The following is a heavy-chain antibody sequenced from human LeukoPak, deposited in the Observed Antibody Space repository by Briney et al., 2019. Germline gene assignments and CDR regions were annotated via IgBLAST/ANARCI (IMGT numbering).Heavy chain of an antibody. D-gene: IGHD6-19*01. V-gene: IGHV3-7*01. CDR1: GFTLSCHW. J-gene: IGHJ4*02. CDR3: ARRIAVAEMDY. CDR2: IKEDGSEK. Sequence: GGSLRLSCAASGFTLSCHWMGWVRQAPGKGLEWVANIKEDGSEKYYVDSVKGRFTISRDNAKNSLYLQMNSLRAEDTAVYYCARRIAVAEMDYWGQGTLVTVSS.